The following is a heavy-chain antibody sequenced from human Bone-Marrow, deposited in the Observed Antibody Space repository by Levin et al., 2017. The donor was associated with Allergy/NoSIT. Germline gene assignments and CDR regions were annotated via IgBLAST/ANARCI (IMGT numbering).Heavy chain of an antibody. CDR2: ISYDGLTR. CDR1: GFTFRSFA. V-gene: IGHV3-30*04. J-gene: IGHJ4*02. Sequence: GGSLRLSCAASGFTFRSFAMNWVRQAPGKGLEWVAAISYDGLTRYNADTVKGRFTISRDISSNTLYLQMNSLRPEDTAVYYCARGRLFCSGDSCYSAFDYWGQGGLVTVSS. D-gene: IGHD2-15*01. CDR3: ARGRLFCSGDSCYSAFDY.